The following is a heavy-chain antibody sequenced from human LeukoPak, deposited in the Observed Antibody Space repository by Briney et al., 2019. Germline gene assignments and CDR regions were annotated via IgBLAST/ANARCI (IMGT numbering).Heavy chain of an antibody. D-gene: IGHD2-2*01. CDR1: GFTFNSYG. V-gene: IGHV3-30*02. Sequence: GGSLRLSCAASGFTFNSYGMHWVRQAPGKGLEWVAFIRYDGSNKYSADSVKGRFTISRDNSKNMLSLQMSSLRGEDTAVYYCAKDHGPAHYYMDVWGKGTTVTASS. CDR2: IRYDGSNK. J-gene: IGHJ6*03. CDR3: AKDHGPAHYYMDV.